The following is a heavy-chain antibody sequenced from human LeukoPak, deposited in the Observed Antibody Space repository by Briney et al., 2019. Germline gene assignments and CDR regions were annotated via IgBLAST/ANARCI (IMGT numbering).Heavy chain of an antibody. J-gene: IGHJ4*02. CDR1: GFTFSSYS. Sequence: GGSLRLSCAASGFTFSSYSMNWVRQAPGKGLEWVSSISSSSSYIYYADSVKGRFTISRDNSKNTLYLQMNSLRAEDTAVYYCAKSRADIVATIFDYWGQGTLVTVSS. CDR3: AKSRADIVATIFDY. CDR2: ISSSSSYI. D-gene: IGHD5-12*01. V-gene: IGHV3-21*04.